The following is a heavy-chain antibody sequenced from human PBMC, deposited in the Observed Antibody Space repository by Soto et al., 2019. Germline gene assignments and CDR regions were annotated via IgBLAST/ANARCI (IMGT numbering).Heavy chain of an antibody. Sequence: QVQLQQWGAGLLKPSETLSLTCAVYGGSFSGYYWRWIRQPPGKGLEWIGEINHSGSTTYNPSLKSRVTISVDTSKNQFSLKLSSVTAAATAVYYCARGSPRGRDYVWGSYRWDYWGQGTLVTVSS. CDR2: INHSGST. J-gene: IGHJ4*02. D-gene: IGHD3-16*02. CDR3: ARGSPRGRDYVWGSYRWDY. V-gene: IGHV4-34*01. CDR1: GGSFSGYY.